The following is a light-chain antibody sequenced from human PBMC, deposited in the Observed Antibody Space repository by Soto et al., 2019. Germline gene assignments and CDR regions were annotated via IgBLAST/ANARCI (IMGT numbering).Light chain of an antibody. Sequence: QSVLTQPPSVSAAPGQKVTISCSGSSSKIGNNYVSWYQQLPGTAPKLLIYENNKRPSGIPDRFSGSKSGTSATLGITGLQTGDEADYYCGTWDSSLSVHVFGTGTKVTVL. J-gene: IGLJ1*01. V-gene: IGLV1-51*02. CDR3: GTWDSSLSVHV. CDR1: SSKIGNNY. CDR2: ENN.